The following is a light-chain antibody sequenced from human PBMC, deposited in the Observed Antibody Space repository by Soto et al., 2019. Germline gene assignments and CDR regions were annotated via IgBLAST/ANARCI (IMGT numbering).Light chain of an antibody. CDR2: DAS. V-gene: IGKV3-11*02. Sequence: EIVLTQSPATLSLSPGERATLSCRASQSVSSYLAWYQQKPGQAPRLLSYDASNRATGIPARFSGSGSGRDFTLTISSLEPEDFAVYYCQQRSNWPPLTFGGGTKVEIK. CDR1: QSVSSY. J-gene: IGKJ4*01. CDR3: QQRSNWPPLT.